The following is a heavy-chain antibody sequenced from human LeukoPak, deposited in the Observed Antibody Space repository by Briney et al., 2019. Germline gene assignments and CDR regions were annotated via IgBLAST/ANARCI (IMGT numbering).Heavy chain of an antibody. Sequence: SETLSLTCTVSSGSIRSHFWSWIRQPPGKGLEWIGYVYDSGYTKYRPSLKSRVTISIDTSKNQYSPNLNSVTAADAAVYYCARTIQGRPYYFDSWGQGALVTVSS. D-gene: IGHD6-6*01. CDR3: ARTIQGRPYYFDS. J-gene: IGHJ4*02. CDR1: SGSIRSHF. CDR2: VYDSGYT. V-gene: IGHV4-59*11.